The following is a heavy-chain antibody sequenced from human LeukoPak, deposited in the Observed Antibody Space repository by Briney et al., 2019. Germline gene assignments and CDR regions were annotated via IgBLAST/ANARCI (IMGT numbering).Heavy chain of an antibody. V-gene: IGHV3-23*01. Sequence: GGSLRLSCAASGFTFDDYAMHWVRQAPGKGLEWVSAISGSGGSTYYADSVKGRFTISRDNSKNTLYLQMNSLRAEDTAVYYCAKDDIVVVPGGESWGQGTLVTVSS. CDR2: ISGSGGST. J-gene: IGHJ4*02. CDR1: GFTFDDYA. D-gene: IGHD2-2*01. CDR3: AKDDIVVVPGGES.